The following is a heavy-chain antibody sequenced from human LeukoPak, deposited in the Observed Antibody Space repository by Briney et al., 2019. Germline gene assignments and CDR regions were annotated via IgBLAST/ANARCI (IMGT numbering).Heavy chain of an antibody. CDR1: GFTFSSYG. J-gene: IGHJ4*02. V-gene: IGHV3-30*02. Sequence: PGGSLRLSCAASGFTFSSYGMHWVRQAPGKGLEWVAFIRYDGSNKYYADSVKGRFTISRDNSKNTLYLQMNSLRAGDTAVYYCAKDQAYYDILTGYLIDYWGQGTLVTVSS. CDR3: AKDQAYYDILTGYLIDY. CDR2: IRYDGSNK. D-gene: IGHD3-9*01.